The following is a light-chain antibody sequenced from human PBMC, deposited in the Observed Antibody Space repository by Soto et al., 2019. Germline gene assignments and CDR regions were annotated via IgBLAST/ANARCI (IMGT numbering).Light chain of an antibody. J-gene: IGKJ2*01. CDR1: HTFSSF. V-gene: IGKV1-39*01. Sequence: DIQMTQSPSSLSASVGDTVTITCRASHTFSSFLNWYQQRPGKAPKLLISGASTLRSGVPSRFSGSGSGTKFTLTINGLQPEDFATYYCLQSYSSPFTFGRGTKLEVK. CDR2: GAS. CDR3: LQSYSSPFT.